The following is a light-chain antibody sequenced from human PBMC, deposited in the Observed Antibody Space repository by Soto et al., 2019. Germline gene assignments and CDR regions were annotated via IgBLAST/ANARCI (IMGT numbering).Light chain of an antibody. CDR3: QKCKSAPFS. J-gene: IGKJ4*01. CDR2: ASS. V-gene: IGKV1-27*01. CDR1: QDISNF. Sequence: DIQMTQSPSSLSAFVGDTVTITCRASQDISNFLAWYQQKPGKVPKLLIYASSTLQSGVPSRFSGSGSGTDFTPTTSNLQPEDVATYYCQKCKSAPFSLGGGTQVEMK.